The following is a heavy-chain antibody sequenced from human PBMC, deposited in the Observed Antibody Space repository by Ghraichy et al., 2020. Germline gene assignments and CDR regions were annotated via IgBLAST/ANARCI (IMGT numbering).Heavy chain of an antibody. CDR1: GGSFSGYY. V-gene: IGHV4-34*01. J-gene: IGHJ4*02. Sequence: SETLSLTCAVYGGSFSGYYWSWIRQPPGKGLEWIGEINHSGSTNYNPSLKSRVTISVDTSKNQFSLKLSSLTAADTAVYYCAGGSGVRGFITRWGQGTLVTVSS. CDR2: INHSGST. CDR3: AGGSGVRGFITR. D-gene: IGHD3-10*01.